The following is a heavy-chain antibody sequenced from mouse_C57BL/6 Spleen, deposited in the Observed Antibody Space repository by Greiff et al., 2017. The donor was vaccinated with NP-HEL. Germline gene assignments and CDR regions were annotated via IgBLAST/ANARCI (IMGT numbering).Heavy chain of an antibody. D-gene: IGHD3-3*01. V-gene: IGHV5-9*01. J-gene: IGHJ4*01. CDR2: ISGGGGNT. Sequence: EVKLMESGGGLVKPGGSLKLSCAASGFTFSSYTMSWVRQTPEKRLEWVATISGGGGNTYYPDSVKGRFTISRDNAKNTLYLQMSSLRSEDTALYYCAREDNYAMDYWGQGTSVTVSS. CDR1: GFTFSSYT. CDR3: AREDNYAMDY.